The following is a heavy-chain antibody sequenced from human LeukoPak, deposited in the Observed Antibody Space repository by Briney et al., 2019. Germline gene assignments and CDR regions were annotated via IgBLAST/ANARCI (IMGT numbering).Heavy chain of an antibody. J-gene: IGHJ4*02. Sequence: PSETLSPTCTVSGDSISSYYWSWIRQPPGKGLEWIGFIYGSGSTNYNPSLKSRVTISVDTSKNQFSLKLSSVTAADTAVYYCARSSEWLAPPDYWGQGTLVTVSS. CDR2: IYGSGST. V-gene: IGHV4-59*08. CDR3: ARSSEWLAPPDY. D-gene: IGHD6-19*01. CDR1: GDSISSYY.